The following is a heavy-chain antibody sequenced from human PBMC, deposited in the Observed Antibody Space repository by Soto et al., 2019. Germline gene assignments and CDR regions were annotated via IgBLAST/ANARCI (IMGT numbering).Heavy chain of an antibody. V-gene: IGHV1-18*01. Sequence: QAQLVQSGAEVKEHGASVKVSCKASGYSFTTSGITWVRQAPGQGLEWMGWISTYNGNTHYAQKLQDRVTLTTDTSTSTAYMELRSLRSDDTAFYYCARRLYGDYDYWGQGTLVTVSS. CDR2: ISTYNGNT. J-gene: IGHJ4*02. CDR3: ARRLYGDYDY. CDR1: GYSFTTSG. D-gene: IGHD4-17*01.